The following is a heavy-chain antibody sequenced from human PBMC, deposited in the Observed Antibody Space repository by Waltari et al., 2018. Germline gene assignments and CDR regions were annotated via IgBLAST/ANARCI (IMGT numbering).Heavy chain of an antibody. CDR3: ARGRLRYFDWSFDY. D-gene: IGHD3-9*01. J-gene: IGHJ4*02. CDR2: INPSGGST. Sequence: QVQLVQSGAEVKKPGASVKVSCKASGYTFTSYYIHCVRQAPGQGLEWMGIINPSGGSTNYAQKFQGRVTMTRDTSTSTVYMELSSLRSEDTAIYYCARGRLRYFDWSFDYWGQGTLVTVSS. CDR1: GYTFTSYY. V-gene: IGHV1-46*01.